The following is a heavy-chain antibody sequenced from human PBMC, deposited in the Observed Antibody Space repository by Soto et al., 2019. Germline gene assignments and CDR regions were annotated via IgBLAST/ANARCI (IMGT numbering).Heavy chain of an antibody. CDR1: GFTFSSYA. Sequence: GGSLRLSCAASGFTFSSYAMSWVRQAPGKGLEWVSAISGSGGSTYYADSVKGRFTISRDNSKNTLYLQMNSLRAEDTAVYYCAKGTVMITFGGVIVSYYYYGMDVWGQGTTVTV. D-gene: IGHD3-16*02. J-gene: IGHJ6*02. CDR2: ISGSGGST. V-gene: IGHV3-23*01. CDR3: AKGTVMITFGGVIVSYYYYGMDV.